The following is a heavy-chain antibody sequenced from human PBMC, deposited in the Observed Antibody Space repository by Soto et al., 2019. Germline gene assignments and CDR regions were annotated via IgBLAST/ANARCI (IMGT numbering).Heavy chain of an antibody. CDR1: SASISSSNW. J-gene: IGHJ6*03. CDR3: ARSLTTRGYYYYYMDV. CDR2: IYHSGST. Sequence: QVQLQESGPGLVKPSGTLSLTCAVSSASISSSNWWSWVRQPPGKGLEWIGEIYHSGSTNYNPSLKSRVTISVDDSTNQFPLKLTAATAADTAVYYCARSLTTRGYYYYYMDVWGKGTTVTVSS. D-gene: IGHD1-1*01. V-gene: IGHV4-4*02.